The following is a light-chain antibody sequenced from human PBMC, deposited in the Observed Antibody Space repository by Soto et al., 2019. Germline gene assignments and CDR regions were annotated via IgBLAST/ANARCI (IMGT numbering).Light chain of an antibody. Sequence: QSVLTQPASVSGSLGQSITISCTGTSSDVGGYNYVSWYQQYPGKAPKLMIYDVTNRPSGVSNRFSGSKSGNTASLTISGLQAEDEADYYCGSYRITTAVFGTGTKVTVL. CDR2: DVT. CDR1: SSDVGGYNY. V-gene: IGLV2-14*01. J-gene: IGLJ1*01. CDR3: GSYRITTAV.